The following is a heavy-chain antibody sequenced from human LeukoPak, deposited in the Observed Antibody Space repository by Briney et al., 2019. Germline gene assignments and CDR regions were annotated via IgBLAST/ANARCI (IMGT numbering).Heavy chain of an antibody. V-gene: IGHV4-4*07. CDR3: ARDLGSSWRSYFDY. J-gene: IGHJ4*02. CDR1: GGSISSYY. CDR2: IYTSGST. Sequence: SETLSLTCAVSGGSISSYYWSWIRQPAGKGLEWIGRIYTSGSTNYNPSLKSRVTMSVDTSKNQFSLKLSSVTAADTAVYYCARDLGSSWRSYFDYWGQGTLVTVSS. D-gene: IGHD6-13*01.